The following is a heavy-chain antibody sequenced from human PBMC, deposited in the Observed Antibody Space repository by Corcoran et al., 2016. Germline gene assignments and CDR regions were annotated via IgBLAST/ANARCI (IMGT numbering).Heavy chain of an antibody. Sequence: EVQLVESGGGLVQPGGSLRLSCAASGFTFSSYWMSWVRQAPGKGLEWVANIKQDGSEIYYVDSVKGRFTIARDNAKSSLYLQMNSRRAEDSAVYYCAGDYSGGYYKDYYYYGMDVWGQGTTVTVSS. CDR3: AGDYSGGYYKDYYYYGMDV. D-gene: IGHD3-22*01. V-gene: IGHV3-7*03. J-gene: IGHJ6*02. CDR1: GFTFSSYW. CDR2: IKQDGSEI.